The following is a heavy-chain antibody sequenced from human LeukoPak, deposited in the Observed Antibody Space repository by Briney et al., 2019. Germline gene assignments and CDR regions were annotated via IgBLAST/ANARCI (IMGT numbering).Heavy chain of an antibody. CDR2: INPDGSST. Sequence: PSGGSLRLSCAASGFTFSSFWMHWVRQAPGKGLVWVSRINPDGSSTSYADSVKGRFTISRDNAKNTLYLQMNSLRAEDTAVYYCVRELNVAVAAAPYHWGQGTLVTVSS. CDR3: VRELNVAVAAAPYH. J-gene: IGHJ5*02. V-gene: IGHV3-74*01. CDR1: GFTFSSFW. D-gene: IGHD6-19*01.